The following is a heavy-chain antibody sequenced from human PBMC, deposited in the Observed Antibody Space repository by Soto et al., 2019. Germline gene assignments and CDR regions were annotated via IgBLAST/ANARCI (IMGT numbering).Heavy chain of an antibody. CDR3: ACYIWGLGGWSQGANFCY. J-gene: IGHJ4*02. Sequence: QVQLVQSGAEVKKPGSSVKVSCKASGGTFSSYAISWVRQAPGQGLEWMGGIIPIFGTANYAQKFQGRVTITADESPSTAYMELSSLRSEDTSVYDCACYIWGLGGWSQGANFCYWGQGTLGTVFS. D-gene: IGHD2-2*02. V-gene: IGHV1-69*01. CDR1: GGTFSSYA. CDR2: IIPIFGTA.